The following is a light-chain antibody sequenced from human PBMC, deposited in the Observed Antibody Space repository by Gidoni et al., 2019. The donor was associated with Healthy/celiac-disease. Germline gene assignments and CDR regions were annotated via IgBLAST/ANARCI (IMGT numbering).Light chain of an antibody. Sequence: QSVLTHPPPPPGTPGRRVTISCSGSSSNIGSNYVYWYQQLPGTAPKLLIYRNNQRPSGVPDRFSGSKSGTSASLAISGLRSEDEADYYCAAWDDSLSGREVFGGGTKLTVL. CDR1: SSNIGSNY. J-gene: IGLJ3*02. CDR3: AAWDDSLSGREV. CDR2: RNN. V-gene: IGLV1-47*01.